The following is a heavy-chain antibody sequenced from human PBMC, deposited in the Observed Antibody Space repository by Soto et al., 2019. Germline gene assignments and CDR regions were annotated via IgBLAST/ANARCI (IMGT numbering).Heavy chain of an antibody. Sequence: ASVKVSCKASGYSFTSYYMHWVRQVPGQGLEWMGIINPSGGNTAYAQKFQGRVTMTRDTSTSTVYMELRSLRSEDTAVYYCARGNYDFCSGYFPPDPWGQGTLVTVSS. V-gene: IGHV1-46*01. J-gene: IGHJ5*02. CDR3: ARGNYDFCSGYFPPDP. D-gene: IGHD3-3*01. CDR2: INPSGGNT. CDR1: GYSFTSYY.